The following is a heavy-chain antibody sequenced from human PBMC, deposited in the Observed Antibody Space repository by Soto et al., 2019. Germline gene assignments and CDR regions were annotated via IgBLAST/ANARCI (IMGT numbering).Heavy chain of an antibody. D-gene: IGHD2-2*02. J-gene: IGHJ6*02. CDR1: GFTFSSYE. CDR3: AREGARYCSSTSCYNFYGMDV. V-gene: IGHV3-48*03. CDR2: ISSSGSTI. Sequence: SLRLSCSASGFTFSSYEMNWVRQAPGKGLEWVSYISSSGSTIYYADSVKGRFTISRDNAKNSLYLQMNSLRAEDTAVYYCAREGARYCSSTSCYNFYGMDVWGQGPTVTVSS.